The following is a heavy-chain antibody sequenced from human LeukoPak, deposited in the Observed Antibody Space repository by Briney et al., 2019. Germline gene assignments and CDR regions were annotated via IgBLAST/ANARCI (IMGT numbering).Heavy chain of an antibody. V-gene: IGHV5-51*01. D-gene: IGHD2-2*01. Sequence: GESLKISCQGSGYSFTSYWIGWVRQLPGKGLEWMGIIYPGDSDTRYSPSFQGQITISADKSISTAYLQWSSLKASDTAMYYCARRRYCSSTSCYFDYWGQGTLVTVSS. CDR2: IYPGDSDT. J-gene: IGHJ4*02. CDR3: ARRRYCSSTSCYFDY. CDR1: GYSFTSYW.